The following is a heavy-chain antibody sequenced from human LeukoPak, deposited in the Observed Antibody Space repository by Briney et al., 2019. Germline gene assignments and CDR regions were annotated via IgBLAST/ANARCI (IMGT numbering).Heavy chain of an antibody. J-gene: IGHJ4*02. CDR2: ISSSSSYI. Sequence: GSLRLSCAASGFTFSSYSMNWVRQAPGKGLEWVSSISSSSSYIYYADSVKGRFTISRDNAKNSLYLQMNSLRAEDTAVYYCASLLIAAAPTDYWGQGTLVTVSS. CDR1: GFTFSSYS. V-gene: IGHV3-21*01. D-gene: IGHD6-13*01. CDR3: ASLLIAAAPTDY.